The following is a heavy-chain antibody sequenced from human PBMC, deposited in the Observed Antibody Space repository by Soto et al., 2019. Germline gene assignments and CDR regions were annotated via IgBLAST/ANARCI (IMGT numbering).Heavy chain of an antibody. CDR2: INHSGST. D-gene: IGHD2-8*01. CDR3: ASRPNCTNGVCPSYFDY. V-gene: IGHV4-34*01. Sequence: PSETLSLTCAVYGGSFSGYYWSWIRQPPGKGLEWTGEINHSGSTNYNPSLKSRVTISVDTSKNQFSLKLSSVTAADTAVYYCASRPNCTNGVCPSYFDYWGQGTLVTVSS. CDR1: GGSFSGYY. J-gene: IGHJ4*02.